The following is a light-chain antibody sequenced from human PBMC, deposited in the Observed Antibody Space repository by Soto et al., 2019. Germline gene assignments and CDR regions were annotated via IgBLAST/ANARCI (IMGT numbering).Light chain of an antibody. CDR1: QSVTSNY. CDR2: GAS. Sequence: EIVLTQSPGTLSLSPGERATLSCRASQSVTSNYLAWYQQKPGQAPRLLIYGASARATGIPDRFSGSGSGTHFTLTISSLEPEDVAVYYCQQYCSSPWTFGQGTKVEIK. J-gene: IGKJ1*01. V-gene: IGKV3-20*01. CDR3: QQYCSSPWT.